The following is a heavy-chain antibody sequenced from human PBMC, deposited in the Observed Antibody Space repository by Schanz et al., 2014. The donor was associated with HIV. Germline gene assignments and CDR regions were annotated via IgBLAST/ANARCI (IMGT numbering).Heavy chain of an antibody. D-gene: IGHD3-16*01. J-gene: IGHJ6*02. CDR3: ASGVRGHYYYYAMDV. V-gene: IGHV3-33*01. CDR2: IRFDASDK. CDR1: DFTFSNYG. Sequence: QVQLVESGGGAVQPGKSLRLSCTTSDFTFSNYGMHWVRQAPGKGLEWVAFIRFDASDKYYANSVKGRFTISRDNSNSTLYLQMNSLRAEDTAVYYCASGVRGHYYYYAMDVWGQGTTVTVSS.